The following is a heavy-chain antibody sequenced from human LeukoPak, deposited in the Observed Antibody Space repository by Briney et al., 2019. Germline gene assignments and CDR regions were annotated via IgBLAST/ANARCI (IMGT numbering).Heavy chain of an antibody. Sequence: PSETLSLTCTVSGGSLSSYYWSWIRQPPGKGLEWIGYIYYSGSTNYNPSLKSRVTISVDTSKNQFSLKLSSVTAADTAVYYCARDQRWFGESQDAFDIWGQGTMVTVSS. CDR2: IYYSGST. J-gene: IGHJ3*02. D-gene: IGHD3-10*01. V-gene: IGHV4-59*01. CDR3: ARDQRWFGESQDAFDI. CDR1: GGSLSSYY.